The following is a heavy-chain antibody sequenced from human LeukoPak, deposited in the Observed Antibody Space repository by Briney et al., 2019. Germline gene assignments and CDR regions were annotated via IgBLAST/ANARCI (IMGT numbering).Heavy chain of an antibody. CDR1: GFTFSSYS. V-gene: IGHV3-48*04. CDR2: ITGSSSTI. CDR3: ASSSGHLDY. D-gene: IGHD6-19*01. Sequence: GESLRLSCAASGFTFSSYSMNWVRQAPGKGLEWLSYITGSSSTIYYADSVKGRFTISRDNAENSLYLQMNSLRAEDTAVYYCASSSGHLDYWGQGTLVTVSS. J-gene: IGHJ4*02.